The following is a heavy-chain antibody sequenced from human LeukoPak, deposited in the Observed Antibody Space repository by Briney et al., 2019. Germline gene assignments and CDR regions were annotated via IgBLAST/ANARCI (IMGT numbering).Heavy chain of an antibody. CDR1: GGTFSSYA. V-gene: IGHV1-69*06. Sequence: ASVKVSCKASGGTFSSYAISWVRQAPGQGLEWMGGIIPIFGTANYAQKFQGRVTITADKSTSTAYMELSSLRSEDTAVYYCARVGQSSGSYDYWGQGTLVTVSS. CDR3: ARVGQSSGSYDY. D-gene: IGHD6-19*01. J-gene: IGHJ4*02. CDR2: IIPIFGTA.